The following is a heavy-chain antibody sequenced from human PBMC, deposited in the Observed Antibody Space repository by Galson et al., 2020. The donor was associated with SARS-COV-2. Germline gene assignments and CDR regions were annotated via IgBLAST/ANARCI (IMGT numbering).Heavy chain of an antibody. CDR2: ISYDGSNK. CDR3: ANALTLSGWYGAFDY. Sequence: GGSLRLSCAASGFTFSSYGMHWVRQAPGKGLEWVAVISYDGSNKYYADSVKGRFTISRDNSKNTLYLQMNSLRAEDTAVYYCANALTLSGWYGAFDYWGQGTLVTVSS. D-gene: IGHD6-19*01. J-gene: IGHJ4*02. CDR1: GFTFSSYG. V-gene: IGHV3-30*18.